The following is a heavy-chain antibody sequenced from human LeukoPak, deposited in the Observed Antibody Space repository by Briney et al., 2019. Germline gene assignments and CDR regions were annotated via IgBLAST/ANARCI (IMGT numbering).Heavy chain of an antibody. CDR2: INPSGGST. D-gene: IGHD5-24*01. V-gene: IGHV1-46*01. Sequence: ASVKVSCKASGYTFTSYYMHWVRQAPGQGLEWMGIINPSGGSTSYAQKFQGRVTMTRDMSTSTVYMELSSLRSEDTAAYYCARYTGEMATQDWFDPWGQGTLVTVSS. CDR1: GYTFTSYY. J-gene: IGHJ5*02. CDR3: ARYTGEMATQDWFDP.